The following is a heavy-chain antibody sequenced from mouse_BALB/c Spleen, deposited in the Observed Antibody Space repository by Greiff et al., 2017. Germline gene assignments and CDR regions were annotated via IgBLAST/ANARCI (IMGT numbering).Heavy chain of an antibody. J-gene: IGHJ2*01. V-gene: IGHV2-9*02. CDR3: ARAGSYYFDY. Sequence: QVQLKESGPGLVAPSQSLSITCTVSGFSLTSYGVHWVRQPPGKGVEWLGVIWAGGSTNYNSALMSRLSISKDNSKSQVFLKMNSLQTDDTAMYYCARAGSYYFDYWGQGTTLTVSS. CDR2: IWAGGST. CDR1: GFSLTSYG.